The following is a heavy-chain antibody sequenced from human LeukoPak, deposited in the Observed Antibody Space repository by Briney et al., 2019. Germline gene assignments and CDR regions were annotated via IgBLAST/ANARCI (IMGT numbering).Heavy chain of an antibody. CDR3: VKGHCSSSSCFPNYYYYMDV. CDR1: GFTFSSYY. Sequence: GGSLRLSCAASGFTFSSYYMHRVRQAPGKGLEWVSGISWNSGSIAYADSVKGRFTISRDNAKNLLFLQMSSLRAADTALYYCVKGHCSSSSCFPNYYYYMDVWGTGTTVTVSS. V-gene: IGHV3-9*01. J-gene: IGHJ6*03. CDR2: ISWNSGSI. D-gene: IGHD2-15*01.